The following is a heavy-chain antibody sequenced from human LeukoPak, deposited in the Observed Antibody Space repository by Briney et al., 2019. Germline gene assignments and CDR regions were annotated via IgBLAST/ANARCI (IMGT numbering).Heavy chain of an antibody. J-gene: IGHJ4*02. CDR1: GFTFSSYW. D-gene: IGHD5-24*01. Sequence: GGSLRLSCAASGFTFSSYWMHWVRQAPGKGLVWVSRINNDESHTTYADSVKGRFTISRDNAKNTLYLQMNSLSVEDTAVYYCARWLQRPIDCWGQGTLVTVSS. CDR2: INNDESHT. CDR3: ARWLQRPIDC. V-gene: IGHV3-74*01.